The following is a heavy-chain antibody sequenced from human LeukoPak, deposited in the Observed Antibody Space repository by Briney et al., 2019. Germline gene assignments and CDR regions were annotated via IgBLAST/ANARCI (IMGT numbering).Heavy chain of an antibody. CDR3: AVLGALDY. CDR1: GFTFTNHW. V-gene: IGHV3-7*01. D-gene: IGHD1-26*01. CDR2: INQDGSER. Sequence: GGSLRLSCATSGFTFTNHWMSWVRQAPGKGLEWVANINQDGSERNYVDSVKGRFTISRDNAKNSLYLQMNSLRVEDTAVYYCAVLGALDYWGQGTLVTVSS. J-gene: IGHJ4*02.